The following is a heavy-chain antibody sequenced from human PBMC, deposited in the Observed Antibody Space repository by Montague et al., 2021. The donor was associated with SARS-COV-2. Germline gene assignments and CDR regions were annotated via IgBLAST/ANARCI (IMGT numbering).Heavy chain of an antibody. Sequence: SLRLSCAASGFSFSDYWMTWVRQAPGKGLEWVADIKQDGSVKYYVDSVRGRFTIFRDNAKSSSYLQLTNLRAGDTAIYYCTRLNGDYSGASDSWGQGTLVTVSS. D-gene: IGHD4-23*01. J-gene: IGHJ4*02. CDR1: GFSFSDYW. CDR3: TRLNGDYSGASDS. CDR2: IKQDGSVK. V-gene: IGHV3-7*05.